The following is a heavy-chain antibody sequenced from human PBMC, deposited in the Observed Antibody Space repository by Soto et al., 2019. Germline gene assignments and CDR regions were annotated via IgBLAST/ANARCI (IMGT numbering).Heavy chain of an antibody. V-gene: IGHV4-34*01. J-gene: IGHJ4*02. CDR1: DGSFSDYY. CDR2: INQSGTT. D-gene: IGHD3-9*01. CDR3: ARRVTILYYLDS. Sequence: SSETLSLTCAVYDGSFSDYYWSWVRQPPGKGLEWIGEINQSGTTNYNPSLKSRFTISVDRSKNQFSLKLGSVTAADTAVYYCARRVTILYYLDSWGQGTQVTVSS.